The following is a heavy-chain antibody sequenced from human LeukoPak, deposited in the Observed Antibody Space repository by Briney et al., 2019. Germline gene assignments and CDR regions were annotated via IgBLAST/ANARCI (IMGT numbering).Heavy chain of an antibody. V-gene: IGHV5-51*01. J-gene: IGHJ1*01. D-gene: IGHD3-22*01. CDR3: ARQSKSTGYYYDSSGYIEYFQH. Sequence: GEALKISCKGSGDSVTSYWIGWVRQMPGKCLEWMGSIYPGDSDTRYSPSFQGQVTISADKSISTAYLRWSSLKASDTAMYYCARQSKSTGYYYDSSGYIEYFQHWGQGTLVTVSS. CDR1: GDSVTSYW. CDR2: IYPGDSDT.